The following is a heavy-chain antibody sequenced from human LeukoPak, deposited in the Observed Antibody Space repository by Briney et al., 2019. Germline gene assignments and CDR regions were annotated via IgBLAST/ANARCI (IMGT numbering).Heavy chain of an antibody. J-gene: IGHJ3*02. Sequence: PSETLSLTCAVYSGSFSGYYWSWICQPPGKGLEWIGEINHRGSTDYNPSLKSRVTISVDTSKNQFSLKLSSVTAADTAVYYCARDPYGGNSLAFDIWGQGTMVTVSS. V-gene: IGHV4-34*01. CDR3: ARDPYGGNSLAFDI. CDR2: INHRGST. CDR1: SGSFSGYY. D-gene: IGHD4-23*01.